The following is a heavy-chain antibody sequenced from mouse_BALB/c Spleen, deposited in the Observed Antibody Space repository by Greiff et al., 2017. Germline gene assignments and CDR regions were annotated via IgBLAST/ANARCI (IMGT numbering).Heavy chain of an antibody. CDR1: GFTFSSFG. J-gene: IGHJ4*01. V-gene: IGHV5-17*02. Sequence: EVMLVESGGGLVQPGGSRKLSCAASGFTFSSFGMHWVRQAPEKGLEWVAYISSGSSTIYYADTVKGRFTISRDNPKNTLFLQMTSLRSEDTAMYYCARGGDYYAMDYWGQGTSVTVAS. CDR2: ISSGSSTI. CDR3: ARGGDYYAMDY.